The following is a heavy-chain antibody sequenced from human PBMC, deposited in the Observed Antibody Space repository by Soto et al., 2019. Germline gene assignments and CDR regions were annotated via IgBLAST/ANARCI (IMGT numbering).Heavy chain of an antibody. V-gene: IGHV4-4*02. Sequence: QVQLQESGPGLVKPSGTLSLTCAVSGGSIRSNNWWSWVRQPPGKGLEWIGDIFHSGSTNYNPSLKTRVTISVDKSKKQFSLKLSSVTAAYTAVYYCARVFSGSYSDYWGQGTLVTVSS. D-gene: IGHD1-26*01. CDR1: GGSIRSNNW. CDR2: IFHSGST. J-gene: IGHJ4*02. CDR3: ARVFSGSYSDY.